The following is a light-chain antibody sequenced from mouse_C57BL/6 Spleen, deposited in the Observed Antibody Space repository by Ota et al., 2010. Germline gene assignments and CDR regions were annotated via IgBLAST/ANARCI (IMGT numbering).Light chain of an antibody. CDR2: WAS. V-gene: IGKV6-23*01. CDR3: QQYSRYPFT. CDR1: QDVDCN. J-gene: IGKJ4*01. Sequence: DIVMTQSHKFMSTSVGDRVSIICQASQDVDCNVAWYQQKSGHSPKLLIYWASTRHTGVPDRFTGSGSGTDFTLTISNVQSEDLADYYCQQYSRYPFTFGSGTKLEVK.